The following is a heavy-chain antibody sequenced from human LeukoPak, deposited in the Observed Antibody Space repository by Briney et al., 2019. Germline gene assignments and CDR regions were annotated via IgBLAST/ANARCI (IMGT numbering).Heavy chain of an antibody. D-gene: IGHD3-3*01. J-gene: IGHJ6*03. Sequence: ASVKVSCKASGYTFTSYDINWVRQATGQGLEWMGWMNPNSGNTGYAQKFQGRVTMTRNTSISTAYMELSSLRSEDTAVYYCARRPTYDFWSGYYSRAYYYYMDVWGKGTTVTVPS. CDR1: GYTFTSYD. CDR3: ARRPTYDFWSGYYSRAYYYYMDV. CDR2: MNPNSGNT. V-gene: IGHV1-8*01.